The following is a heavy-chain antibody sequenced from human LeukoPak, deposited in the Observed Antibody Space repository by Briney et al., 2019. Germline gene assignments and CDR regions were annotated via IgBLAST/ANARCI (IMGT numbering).Heavy chain of an antibody. D-gene: IGHD2-15*01. V-gene: IGHV3-30-3*01. J-gene: IGHJ4*02. CDR2: ISYDGSNK. CDR1: GFTFSSYA. Sequence: GGSLRLSCAASGFTFSSYAMHWVRQAPGKGLEWVAVISYDGSNKYYADSVKGRFTISRDNSKNTLYLQMYSLRAEDTAVYFCAREDGYCSGGNCYSYFDSWGQGTLVTVSS. CDR3: AREDGYCSGGNCYSYFDS.